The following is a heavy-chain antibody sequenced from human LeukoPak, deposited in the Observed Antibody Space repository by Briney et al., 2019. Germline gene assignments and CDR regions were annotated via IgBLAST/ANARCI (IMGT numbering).Heavy chain of an antibody. J-gene: IGHJ5*02. CDR3: ARDQRITIFGVVTQRFDP. CDR2: INPSGGST. D-gene: IGHD3-3*01. V-gene: IGHV1-46*01. CDR1: GYTFTSYY. Sequence: GASVKVSCKASGYTFTSYYMHWVRQAPGQGLEWMGIINPSGGSTSYPQKFQGRVTMTRDTSTSTVYMELSSLRSEDTAVYYCARDQRITIFGVVTQRFDPWGQGTLVTVSS.